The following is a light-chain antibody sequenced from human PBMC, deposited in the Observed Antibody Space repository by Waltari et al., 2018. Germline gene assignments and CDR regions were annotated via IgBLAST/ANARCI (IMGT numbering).Light chain of an antibody. CDR3: SSFATNGDVV. CDR1: RSDTGGYNS. J-gene: IGLJ2*01. CDR2: DVS. V-gene: IGLV2-14*03. Sequence: QSALTQPASVSGSPGQSITISCPGTRSDTGGYNSVSWYQQHPGKAPKLIIYDVSNRPSGVSNRFSGSKSGNTASLTISGLQAEDEADYYCSSFATNGDVVFGGGTKLTVL.